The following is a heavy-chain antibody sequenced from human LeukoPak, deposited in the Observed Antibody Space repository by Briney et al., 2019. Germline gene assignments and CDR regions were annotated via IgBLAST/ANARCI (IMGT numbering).Heavy chain of an antibody. J-gene: IGHJ4*02. V-gene: IGHV3-30*02. Sequence: GGSLRLSCAASGFTFSSYGIHWVRQAPGKGLEWVAFIRSDGSIKYYAGSVKGRFTISRDNSKNTLYLEINSLRADDTAIYYCAKTAGSSWGFFDYWGQGTLVTVSS. CDR3: AKTAGSSWGFFDY. CDR1: GFTFSSYG. D-gene: IGHD6-13*01. CDR2: IRSDGSIK.